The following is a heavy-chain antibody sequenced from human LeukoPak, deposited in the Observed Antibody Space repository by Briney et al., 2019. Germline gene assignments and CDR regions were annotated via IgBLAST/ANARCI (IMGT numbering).Heavy chain of an antibody. Sequence: GGSLRLSCAASGFTFSSYSMNWVRQAPGKGLEWVSGINWNGGSTGYADSVKGRFTISRDNAKNSLYLQMNSLRAEDTALYYCARSPRDSSGYYQIYYYYYMDVWGKGTTVTVSS. CDR2: INWNGGST. V-gene: IGHV3-20*04. J-gene: IGHJ6*03. D-gene: IGHD3-22*01. CDR1: GFTFSSYS. CDR3: ARSPRDSSGYYQIYYYYYMDV.